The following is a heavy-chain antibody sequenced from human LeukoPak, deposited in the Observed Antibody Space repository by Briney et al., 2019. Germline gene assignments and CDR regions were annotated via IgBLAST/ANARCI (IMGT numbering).Heavy chain of an antibody. CDR1: GGSISSYY. V-gene: IGHV4-59*07. CDR3: AARPAVATGFAS. Sequence: SDTLSLTCTVSGGSISSYYWSWIRQPPGKGLEWTGHIFYTGSTTYNPSLKSRVTISVDKSKNQFSLKLSSVTTADTAIYFCAARPAVATGFASWGQGTLVTVSS. D-gene: IGHD5-12*01. CDR2: IFYTGST. J-gene: IGHJ4*02.